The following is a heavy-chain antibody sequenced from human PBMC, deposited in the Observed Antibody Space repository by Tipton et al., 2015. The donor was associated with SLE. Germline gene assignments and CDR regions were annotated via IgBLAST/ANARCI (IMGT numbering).Heavy chain of an antibody. D-gene: IGHD5-12*01. V-gene: IGHV4-59*08. CDR2: IYYGGST. CDR1: GGSINNYY. Sequence: TLSLTCAVTGGSINNYYWSWIRQPPGKGLEWIGYIYYGGSTNYNPSLKSRVTISVDTSKNQFSLKLSSVTAADTAVYYCARHRAYSGYDLFYFDYWGQGTLVTVSS. CDR3: ARHRAYSGYDLFYFDY. J-gene: IGHJ4*02.